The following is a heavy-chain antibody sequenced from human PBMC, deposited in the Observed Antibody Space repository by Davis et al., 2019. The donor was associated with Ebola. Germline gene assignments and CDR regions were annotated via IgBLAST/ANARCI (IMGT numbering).Heavy chain of an antibody. CDR3: ARDLGDYGGSNWFDP. CDR2: INPSGGST. V-gene: IGHV1-46*01. Sequence: ASVKVSCKASGYTFTSYYMHWVRQAPGQGLEWMGIINPSGGSTSYAQKFQGRVTMTRDTSTSTVYMELSSLRSEDTAVYYCARDLGDYGGSNWFDPWGQGTLVTVSS. D-gene: IGHD4-23*01. CDR1: GYTFTSYY. J-gene: IGHJ5*02.